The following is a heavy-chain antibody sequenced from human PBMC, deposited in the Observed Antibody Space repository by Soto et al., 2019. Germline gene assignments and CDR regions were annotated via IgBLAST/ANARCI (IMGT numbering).Heavy chain of an antibody. CDR2: ISTDNGIT. CDR1: GYTFTNYG. V-gene: IGHV1-18*01. Sequence: QVKLVQSGPEVKRTGASVKVSGKAYGYTFTNYGISWVRQAPGQGLEWRGWISTDNGITNTAQKVQGRVTMTTDTSTTTAYMELESQRSDDTSVYYSERVRGPSMTVDGGAYDPWGQGTMVTVSS. CDR3: ERVRGPSMTVDGGAYDP. J-gene: IGHJ3*01. D-gene: IGHD6-19*01.